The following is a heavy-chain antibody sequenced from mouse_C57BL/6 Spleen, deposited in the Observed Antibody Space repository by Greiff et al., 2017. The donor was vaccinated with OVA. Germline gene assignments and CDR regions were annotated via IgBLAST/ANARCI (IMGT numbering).Heavy chain of an antibody. Sequence: QVQLQQPGAELVKPGASVKLSCKASGYTFTSYWMQWVKQRPGQGLEWIGEIDPSDSYTNYNQKFKGKATLTVDTSSSTAYMQLSSLTSEDSAVYYCARADYYGSSYVGFDYWGQGTTLTVSS. V-gene: IGHV1-50*01. CDR3: ARADYYGSSYVGFDY. D-gene: IGHD1-1*01. CDR1: GYTFTSYW. CDR2: IDPSDSYT. J-gene: IGHJ2*01.